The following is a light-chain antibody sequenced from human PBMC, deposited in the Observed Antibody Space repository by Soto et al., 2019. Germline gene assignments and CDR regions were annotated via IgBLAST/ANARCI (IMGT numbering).Light chain of an antibody. CDR2: GAS. Sequence: EIVMTQSPVTLSVSPGERVTLSCRASQDIISKLAWYQQKRGQPPRLLIYGASTRATGVPARFSGGGSGTEFTLTISSLQTEDFAVYYCQQYNVRPLTFGGGTKVEIK. V-gene: IGKV3-15*01. CDR3: QQYNVRPLT. J-gene: IGKJ4*01. CDR1: QDIISK.